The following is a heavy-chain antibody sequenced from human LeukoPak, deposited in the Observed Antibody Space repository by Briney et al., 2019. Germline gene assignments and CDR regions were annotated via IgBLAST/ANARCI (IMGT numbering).Heavy chain of an antibody. Sequence: SETLSLTCAASGYSITSGYNWGWIRQPPGKGLEWIGTLYDTGNTYYNPSLKSRVTISLDTSKNQFSLKLRSVTAADTAVYYCARVRYTSGLYRWWFDPWGQGTLVAVSS. D-gene: IGHD6-19*01. CDR2: LYDTGNT. CDR1: GYSITSGYN. CDR3: ARVRYTSGLYRWWFDP. V-gene: IGHV4-38-2*01. J-gene: IGHJ5*02.